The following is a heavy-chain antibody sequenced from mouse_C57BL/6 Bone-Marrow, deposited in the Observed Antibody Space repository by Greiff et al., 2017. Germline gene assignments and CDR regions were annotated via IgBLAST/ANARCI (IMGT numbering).Heavy chain of an antibody. J-gene: IGHJ4*01. CDR1: GYTFTSYW. V-gene: IGHV1-59*01. D-gene: IGHD3-2*02. CDR3: GGGSSLDD. CDR2: IDPSDSYT. Sequence: QVQLQQSGAELVRPGTSVKLSCKASGYTFTSYWMHWVKQRPGQGLEWIGVIDPSDSYTNYNQKFKGKATLTVDTSSRTAYMQLSSLTSEDSAVYYCGGGSSLDDWGQGTSVTVSS.